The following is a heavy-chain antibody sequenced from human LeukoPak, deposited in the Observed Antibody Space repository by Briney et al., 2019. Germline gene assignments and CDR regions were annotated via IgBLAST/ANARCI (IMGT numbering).Heavy chain of an antibody. CDR3: ASIRQLWLRAFDY. Sequence: PSETLSLTCTVSGGSISSSDYYWGWVRQPPGKGLEWIGSIYYSYSGSTYFSPSLKSRLTLSTDTSKNQFSLKLSSVTAADTAVYYCASIRQLWLRAFDYWGQGTLVTVSS. CDR1: GGSISSSDYY. CDR2: IYYSYSGST. D-gene: IGHD5-18*01. J-gene: IGHJ4*02. V-gene: IGHV4-39*07.